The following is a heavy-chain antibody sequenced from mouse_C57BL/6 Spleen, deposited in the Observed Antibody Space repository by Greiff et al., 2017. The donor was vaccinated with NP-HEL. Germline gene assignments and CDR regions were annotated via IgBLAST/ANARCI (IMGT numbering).Heavy chain of an antibody. CDR2: ISYDGSN. V-gene: IGHV3-6*01. Sequence: DVQLVESGPGLVKPSQSLSLTCSVTGYSITSGYYWNWIRQFPGNKLEWMGYISYDGSNNYNPSLKNRISITRDTSKNQFFLKLNSVTTEDTATYYCESSPYYGSRAWFAYWGQGTLVTVSA. CDR1: GYSITSGYY. CDR3: ESSPYYGSRAWFAY. J-gene: IGHJ3*01. D-gene: IGHD1-1*01.